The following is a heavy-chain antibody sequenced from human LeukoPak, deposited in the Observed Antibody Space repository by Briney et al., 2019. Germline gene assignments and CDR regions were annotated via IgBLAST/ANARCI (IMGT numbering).Heavy chain of an antibody. V-gene: IGHV3-74*01. CDR2: TNLHGTAV. J-gene: IGHJ4*02. D-gene: IGHD3-16*01. CDR1: GLSFSNYW. Sequence: PGGSLRLSCEVSGLSFSNYWKHWVRQAPGKGLVWVARTNLHGTAVDYADSVKGRFIISRDNAKNTLFLQMNSLRVEDTAVYYCASAYTYVRLGDHWGQGTLVTVSS. CDR3: ASAYTYVRLGDH.